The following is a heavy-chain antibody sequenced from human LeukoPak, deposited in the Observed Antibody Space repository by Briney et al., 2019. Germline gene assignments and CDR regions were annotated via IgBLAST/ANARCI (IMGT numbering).Heavy chain of an antibody. CDR2: IYYSGST. Sequence: KPSQTLSLTCTVSGGSISSGDYYWSWIRQPPGKRLEWIGYIYYSGSTYYNPSLKSRFTISVDTSKDQSSLKLSCVTAADTAVYYCARDRTIFGSGPKQFDPWGQGTLVIVSS. D-gene: IGHD3-3*01. CDR3: ARDRTIFGSGPKQFDP. J-gene: IGHJ5*02. CDR1: GGSISSGDYY. V-gene: IGHV4-30-4*08.